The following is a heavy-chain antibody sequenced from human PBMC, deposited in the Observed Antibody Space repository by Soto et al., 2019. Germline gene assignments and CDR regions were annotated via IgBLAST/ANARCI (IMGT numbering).Heavy chain of an antibody. CDR2: ISSRSSYI. Sequence: EVQLVESGGGLVKPGGSLRLSCAASGFTLSSYTMKWVRQAPGKGLEWVSSISSRSSYIHYADSLKGRFTISRDNAKNSLYLQLNSLRAEDPAVYYCARLVCPYCITISGPMDVWGKGTTVTVSS. CDR3: ARLVCPYCITISGPMDV. J-gene: IGHJ6*03. CDR1: GFTLSSYT. V-gene: IGHV3-21*01. D-gene: IGHD3-3*02.